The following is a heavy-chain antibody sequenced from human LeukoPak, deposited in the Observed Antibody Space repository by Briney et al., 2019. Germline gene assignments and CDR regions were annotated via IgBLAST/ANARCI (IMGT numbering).Heavy chain of an antibody. J-gene: IGHJ5*02. CDR1: GFTVSSNY. V-gene: IGHV3-66*01. CDR2: IYSGGST. Sequence: GGSLRLSCAASGFTVSSNYMSWVRQAPGKGLEWDSVIYSGGSTYYADSVKGRFTISRDNSKNTLYLQMNSLRAEDTAVYYCAKDRPYSSGWFLNWFDPWGQGTLVTVSS. CDR3: AKDRPYSSGWFLNWFDP. D-gene: IGHD6-19*01.